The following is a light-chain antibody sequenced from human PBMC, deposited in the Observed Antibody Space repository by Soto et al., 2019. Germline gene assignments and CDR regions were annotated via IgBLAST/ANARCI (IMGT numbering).Light chain of an antibody. J-gene: IGKJ4*01. CDR1: QSVGSD. V-gene: IGKV3-11*01. CDR3: QQRSQWPPT. CDR2: DVS. Sequence: EIVLTQSPATLSLSPGQGASLSCRASQSVGSDLAWFQQKSCQAPRLLIYDVSNRAPGIPARFSGSGSGTDFTLTISSLEPEDFALYYCQQRSQWPPTFGGGTKVEIK.